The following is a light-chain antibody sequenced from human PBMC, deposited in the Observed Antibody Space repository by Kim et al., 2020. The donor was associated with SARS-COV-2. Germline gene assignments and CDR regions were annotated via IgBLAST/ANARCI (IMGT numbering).Light chain of an antibody. CDR3: LQHHAYPRT. CDR2: GAS. V-gene: IGKV1-17*01. Sequence: ASLGDRVTITCRASQGIRSDLGWYQQKPGRAPTRLIYGASTLESGVPSRFSGSGSGTEFTLTISSLQPEDFATYYCLQHHAYPRTFGQGTKLDIK. J-gene: IGKJ1*01. CDR1: QGIRSD.